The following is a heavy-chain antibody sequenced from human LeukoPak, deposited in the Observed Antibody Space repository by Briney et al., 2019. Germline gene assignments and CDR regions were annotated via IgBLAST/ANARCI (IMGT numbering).Heavy chain of an antibody. CDR3: ARSVTMVRGVDYYGMDV. Sequence: ASVKVSCKASGYTFTGYYMHWVRQAPGQGLEWMGWINPNSGGTNYAQKFQGWVTMTRDTSISTAYMELSRLRSDDTAVYYCARSVTMVRGVDYYGMDVWGQGTTVTVSS. D-gene: IGHD3-10*01. CDR1: GYTFTGYY. J-gene: IGHJ6*02. V-gene: IGHV1-2*04. CDR2: INPNSGGT.